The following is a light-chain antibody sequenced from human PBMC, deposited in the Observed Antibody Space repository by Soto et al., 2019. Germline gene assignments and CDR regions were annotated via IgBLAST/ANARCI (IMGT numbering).Light chain of an antibody. Sequence: EIVLTTSPGTLSLSPGEIATRSCRASQSVSSFYLPWYQQTSGQAPRLLIYFASSRAPGILGRFSGSGSGTDLTITISRLEPEDCAVYYCQQYGSSPWTFGQGTKVAIK. CDR2: FAS. CDR3: QQYGSSPWT. V-gene: IGKV3-20*01. J-gene: IGKJ1*01. CDR1: QSVSSFY.